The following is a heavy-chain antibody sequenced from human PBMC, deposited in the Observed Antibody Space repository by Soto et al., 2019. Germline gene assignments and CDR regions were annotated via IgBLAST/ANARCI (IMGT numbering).Heavy chain of an antibody. V-gene: IGHV2-5*02. D-gene: IGHD5-18*01. J-gene: IGHJ4*02. Sequence: QITLKESGPTLVKLTQTLTLTCTFSGISLSTSGVGVGWIRQPPGKALEWLAVIYWDDDKRYSPFLKSRLTITKDTSKHQVVLTMSNIEPVDTVTYYCALSARDEHLWPPYFDDWGQGTLVTLSS. CDR1: GISLSTSGVG. CDR3: ALSARDEHLWPPYFDD. CDR2: IYWDDDK.